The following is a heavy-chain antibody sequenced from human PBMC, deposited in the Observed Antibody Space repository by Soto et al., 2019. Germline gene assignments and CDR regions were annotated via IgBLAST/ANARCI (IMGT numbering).Heavy chain of an antibody. CDR1: GYTFINYG. CDR2: VSAYNGNT. V-gene: IGHV1-18*01. J-gene: IGHJ6*02. D-gene: IGHD3-10*01. Sequence: QVQLVQSGAEVKKPGASVKVSCKASGYTFINYGIGWVRQAPGQGLEWMGWVSAYNGNTNYAQKVDGRVTMTTDTSPTTAYMELRSLTSEDTALYYCARVGPGRFPMGLGGLGVWGQGTTVTVTS. CDR3: ARVGPGRFPMGLGGLGV.